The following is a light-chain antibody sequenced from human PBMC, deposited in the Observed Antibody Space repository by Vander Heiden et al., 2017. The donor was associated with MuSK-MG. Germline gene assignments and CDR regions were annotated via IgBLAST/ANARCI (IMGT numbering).Light chain of an antibody. Sequence: IVMTQSPLSLAVPPGEPASISCRSSQSPLHSNGYKYLNWYLQKPEQSPQLLIYLGSNRASGVPDRFSGSGSGTDFTLRISIVEAEDVGLYYCMQTLQTGGLTFGPGTKVDI. CDR1: QSPLHSNGYKY. J-gene: IGKJ3*01. V-gene: IGKV2-28*01. CDR2: LGS. CDR3: MQTLQTGGLT.